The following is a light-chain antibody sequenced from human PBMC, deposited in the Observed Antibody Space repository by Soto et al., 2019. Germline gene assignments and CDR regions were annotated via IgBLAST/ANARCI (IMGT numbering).Light chain of an antibody. Sequence: QSVLTQPPLASGTPGQRVTISCSGSSSNIGSNYVYWYQQLPGTAPKLLIYRNNQRPSGVPDRFSGSKSGTSASLAISGLRSEDEADYYCAAWDDSLSASVVFGGGTKLTVL. J-gene: IGLJ2*01. CDR3: AAWDDSLSASVV. V-gene: IGLV1-47*01. CDR2: RNN. CDR1: SSNIGSNY.